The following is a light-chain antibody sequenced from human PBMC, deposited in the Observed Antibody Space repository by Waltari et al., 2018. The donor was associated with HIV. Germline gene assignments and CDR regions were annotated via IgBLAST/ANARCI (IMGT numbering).Light chain of an antibody. CDR3: QAWDKNDVV. V-gene: IGLV3-1*01. Sequence: PSVSVSPGETASIPCTVDSVGNPAVFWYFQMSGHAPMLVIYQGDKRPSGIAERFSVSKSGRPATLTISGTQAMDEGDYYCQAWDKNDVVFGGGTKLTVL. J-gene: IGLJ2*01. CDR1: SVGNPA. CDR2: QGD.